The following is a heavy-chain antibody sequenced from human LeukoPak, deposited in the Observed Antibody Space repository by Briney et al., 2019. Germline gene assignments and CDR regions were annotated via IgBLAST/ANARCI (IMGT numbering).Heavy chain of an antibody. CDR2: IYTSGST. CDR1: GGSISSYY. D-gene: IGHD5-18*01. V-gene: IGHV4-4*07. CDR3: ARESPDTAMVSDIIDY. J-gene: IGHJ4*02. Sequence: PSETLSLTCTVSGGSISSYYWSWIRQPAGKGLEWIGRIYTSGSTNYNPSLKSRVTMSADTSKNQFSLKLSSVTAADTAVYYCARESPDTAMVSDIIDYWGQGTLVTVSS.